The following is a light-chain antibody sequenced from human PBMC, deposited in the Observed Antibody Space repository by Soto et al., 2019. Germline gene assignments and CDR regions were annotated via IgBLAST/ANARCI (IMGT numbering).Light chain of an antibody. J-gene: IGLJ1*01. CDR3: SSYTSSSTPVV. V-gene: IGLV2-14*01. CDR2: EVS. CDR1: SSDVGGYNY. Sequence: QSALTQPASVSGSPGQSITISCTGTSSDVGGYNYVSWYQQHPGKAPKLMIYEVSNRPSGVSNRFSGSKSGNTASLTISGLQAEDEADYYCSSYTSSSTPVVFGTGTKRTVL.